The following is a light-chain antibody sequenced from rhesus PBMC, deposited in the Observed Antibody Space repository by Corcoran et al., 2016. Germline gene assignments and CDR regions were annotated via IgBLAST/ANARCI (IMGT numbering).Light chain of an antibody. CDR1: QGISKI. Sequence: DIQLTQSPSSRSASIGDRVTITCRASQGISKILAWYQQKPGKAPKLLTSATSNLQSGVPSRVIGSGSGTDFTRTFSSLQPEDFAVYYCHQHNSYPVTFGGGTKVEVK. CDR2: ATS. V-gene: IGKV1-38*01. J-gene: IGKJ4*01. CDR3: HQHNSYPVT.